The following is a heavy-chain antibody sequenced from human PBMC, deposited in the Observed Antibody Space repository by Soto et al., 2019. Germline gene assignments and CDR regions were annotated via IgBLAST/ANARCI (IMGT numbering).Heavy chain of an antibody. CDR2: IIPGLGVT. V-gene: IGHV1-69*02. J-gene: IGHJ6*02. CDR1: GSTFSSYT. CDR3: ARRRYCGADCYSKYYYGMDV. D-gene: IGHD2-21*02. Sequence: QVQLVQSGAEMKRPGSSVKVSCQASGSTFSSYTVSWVRQAPGQGLEWMGRIIPGLGVTNYSQKFKGRVTITADKSKTTAYMELSSLRSGDTAVYYCARRRYCGADCYSKYYYGMDVWGQGTTVTVSS.